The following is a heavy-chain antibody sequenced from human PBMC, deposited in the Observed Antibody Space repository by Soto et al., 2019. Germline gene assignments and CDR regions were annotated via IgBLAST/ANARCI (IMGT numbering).Heavy chain of an antibody. CDR2: IYYSGST. V-gene: IGHV4-59*12. D-gene: IGHD5-18*01. CDR3: ARDPGYSYGYN. Sequence: SETLSLTCNVSGGSISSYYWSWIRQPPGKGLEWIGFIYYSGSTDYNPSLKSRASVSIDTSKNQFSLNLTSVTAADTAVYYCARDPGYSYGYNWGQGTLVTVSS. J-gene: IGHJ4*02. CDR1: GGSISSYY.